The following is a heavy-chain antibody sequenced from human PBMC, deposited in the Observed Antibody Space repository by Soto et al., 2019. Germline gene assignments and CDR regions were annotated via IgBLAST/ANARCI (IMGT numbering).Heavy chain of an antibody. V-gene: IGHV3-13*01. D-gene: IGHD3-10*01. CDR2: IGTAGDT. CDR1: GFTFSSYD. CDR3: ARGGFGGFGELLYPYYGMDV. J-gene: IGHJ6*02. Sequence: GGSLRLSCAASGFTFSSYDMHWVRQATGKGLEWVSAIGTAGDTYYPGSVKGRFTISRENAKNSLYLQMNSLRAEDTAVYYCARGGFGGFGELLYPYYGMDVWGQGTTVTVSS.